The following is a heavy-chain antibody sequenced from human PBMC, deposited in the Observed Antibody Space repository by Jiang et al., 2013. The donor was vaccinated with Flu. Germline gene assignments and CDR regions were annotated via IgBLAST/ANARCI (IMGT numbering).Heavy chain of an antibody. CDR3: ARAQYSNSSA. D-gene: IGHD6-6*01. CDR2: VVGSDYT. Sequence: VVGSDYTDNAQKFQERVTITRDMSTSTVYMELRSLRAEDTAVYYCARAQYSNSSAWGQGTLVTVSS. V-gene: IGHV1-58*01. J-gene: IGHJ5*02.